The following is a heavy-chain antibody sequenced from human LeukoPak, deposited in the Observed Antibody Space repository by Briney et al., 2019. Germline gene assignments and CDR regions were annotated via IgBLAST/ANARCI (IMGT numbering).Heavy chain of an antibody. J-gene: IGHJ4*02. CDR2: ISSSGSTI. CDR1: GFTFSSYE. Sequence: GGSLRLSCAASGFTFSSYEMNWVRQAPGKGLEWVSYISSSGSTIYYADSVKGRFTISRDNSKNTLYLQMNSLRAEDTAVYYCANLLSSPENEVGATPPVDYWGQGTLVTVSS. CDR3: ANLLSSPENEVGATPPVDY. D-gene: IGHD1-26*01. V-gene: IGHV3-48*03.